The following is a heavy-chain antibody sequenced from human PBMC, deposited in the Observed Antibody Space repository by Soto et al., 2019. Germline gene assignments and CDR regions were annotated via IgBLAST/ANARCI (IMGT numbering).Heavy chain of an antibody. Sequence: PGGSLRLSCAVSGFSFSTYGVTWVRQAPGKGLEWVCGVSGGSGVTHYADSVKGRFTITGDDSKNTLYLQMNSLRAEDTAVYYCARGSSGWYVEASLDYWGQGTLVTVSS. V-gene: IGHV3-23*01. CDR2: VSGGSGVT. CDR1: GFSFSTYG. J-gene: IGHJ4*02. D-gene: IGHD6-19*01. CDR3: ARGSSGWYVEASLDY.